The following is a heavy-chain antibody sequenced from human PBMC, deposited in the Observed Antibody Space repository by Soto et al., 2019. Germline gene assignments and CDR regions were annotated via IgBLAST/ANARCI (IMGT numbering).Heavy chain of an antibody. V-gene: IGHV3-30*18. CDR3: AKGGRQWLVTSDFNY. CDR2: VSHDGRNT. D-gene: IGHD6-19*01. CDR1: GFTFSDYA. J-gene: IGHJ4*02. Sequence: GGSLRLSCAASGFTFSDYAMHWVRQAPGKGLEWVAVVSHDGRNTHYADSVKGRFTISRDSSKNTASLEMTSLRAEDTAVYYCAKGGRQWLVTSDFNYWGQRALVPVSS.